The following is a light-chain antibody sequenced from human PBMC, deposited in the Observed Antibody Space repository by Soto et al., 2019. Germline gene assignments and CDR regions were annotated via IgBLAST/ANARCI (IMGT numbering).Light chain of an antibody. J-gene: IGKJ1*01. CDR2: GAS. CDR1: QSVSSN. V-gene: IGKV3-15*01. Sequence: EIVVTQSPTTLSVNPGERATLSCRASQSVSSNLAWYQQKPGQAPRLLIYGASTRATGIPARFSGSGSGTEFTLTISSLQSEDFAIYYCQQYTTWPPWTFAHGTKVAI. CDR3: QQYTTWPPWT.